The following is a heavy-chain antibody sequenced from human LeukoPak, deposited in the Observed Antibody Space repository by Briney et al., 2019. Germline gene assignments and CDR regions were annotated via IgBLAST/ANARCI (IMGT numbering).Heavy chain of an antibody. CDR1: GDTFTSYD. J-gene: IGHJ4*02. CDR3: ARVKRSYYDSSGYYYFEY. V-gene: IGHV1-8*01. Sequence: ASVKVSCKASGDTFTSYDINWVRQATGQGLEWMGWMNPNRGNTGYAQKFQGRGTMTRNTSISTGYMERSSLRSEDTAVYYCARVKRSYYDSSGYYYFEYWGQGPLVTVS. D-gene: IGHD3-22*01. CDR2: MNPNRGNT.